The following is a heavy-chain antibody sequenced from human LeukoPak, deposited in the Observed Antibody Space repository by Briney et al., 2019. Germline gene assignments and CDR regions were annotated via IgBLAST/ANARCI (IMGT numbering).Heavy chain of an antibody. Sequence: SETLSLTCTVSGGSISTTTYYWGWIRQPPGKGLEWVGSMSHSGTTYYNPSLKSRITISVDTSKNQFSLKLSSVTAADTAVYYCASNYYTSSFDNWGQGTMVTVSS. J-gene: IGHJ3*02. CDR2: MSHSGTT. CDR3: ASNYYTSSFDN. V-gene: IGHV4-39*01. CDR1: GGSISTTTYY. D-gene: IGHD3-22*01.